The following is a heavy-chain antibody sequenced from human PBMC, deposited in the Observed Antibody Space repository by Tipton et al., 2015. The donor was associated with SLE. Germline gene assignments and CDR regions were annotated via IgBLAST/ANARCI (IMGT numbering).Heavy chain of an antibody. CDR1: GGSISGTNYY. Sequence: LRLSCSVSGGSISGTNYYWDWIRQPPGKGPEWIGRITNNGNTYYIPSLQSRVTMSVDTSKNHFSLKLSSVTAADTAVYYCAREGAAGGFDIWGQGALVTVSS. CDR3: AREGAAGGFDI. V-gene: IGHV4-39*02. J-gene: IGHJ3*02. D-gene: IGHD2-15*01. CDR2: ITNNGNT.